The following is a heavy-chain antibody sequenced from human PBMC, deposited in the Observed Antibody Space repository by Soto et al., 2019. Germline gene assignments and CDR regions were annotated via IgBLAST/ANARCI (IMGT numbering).Heavy chain of an antibody. CDR3: ARDRDEQLGPYFDY. J-gene: IGHJ4*02. V-gene: IGHV1-69*13. CDR2: IIPIFGTA. Sequence: EASVKVSCKASGGTCSSYAISWVRQAPGRGLEWMGGIIPIFGTANYAQKFQGRVTFTADESTSTAYMELSSLRSEDTAVYYCARDRDEQLGPYFDYWGQGTLVTVSS. D-gene: IGHD6-6*01. CDR1: GGTCSSYA.